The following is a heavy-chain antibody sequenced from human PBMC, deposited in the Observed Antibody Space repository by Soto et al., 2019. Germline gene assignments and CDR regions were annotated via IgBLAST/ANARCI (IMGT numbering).Heavy chain of an antibody. CDR1: GGSFSGYY. Sequence: SETLSLTCAVYGGSFSGYYWSWIRQPPGKGLEWIGNSYYSGYYSGSTNHNPSLKSRVTVSVDTSKNQFSLKLRSVTTADTAVYYCARDYKRENCGSVRCNSLDVWGQGTTVTVSS. J-gene: IGHJ6*02. D-gene: IGHD2-21*01. V-gene: IGHV4-59*01. CDR2: SYYSGYYSGST. CDR3: ARDYKRENCGSVRCNSLDV.